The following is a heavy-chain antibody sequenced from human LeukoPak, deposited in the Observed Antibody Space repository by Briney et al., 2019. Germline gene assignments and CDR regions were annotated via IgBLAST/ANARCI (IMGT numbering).Heavy chain of an antibody. J-gene: IGHJ4*02. CDR1: GYTFTNFY. V-gene: IGHV1-46*01. Sequence: ASVKVSCKASGYTFTNFYLHWVRQAPGQGLEWMGIINPRGGITNYAQKFQGRVTMTRDTSTSTVYMELSSLRSDDTAVYYCARDTIHGGVVATMLDYWGREPWSPSPQ. CDR3: ARDTIHGGVVATMLDY. CDR2: INPRGGIT. D-gene: IGHD5-12*01.